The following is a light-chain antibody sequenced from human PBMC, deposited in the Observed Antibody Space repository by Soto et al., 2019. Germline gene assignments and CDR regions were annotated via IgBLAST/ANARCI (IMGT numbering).Light chain of an antibody. V-gene: IGKV1-12*01. CDR3: QHYGSSPSVIT. Sequence: DIQVTQSPASVSASVGDRVTITCRAGQDIGSWLSWYQHKPGKAPKLLIYAASTLQAGVPSRFRGSGSGTDFTLTITRLEPEDFAVYYCQHYGSSPSVITFGQGTRREIK. CDR2: AAS. J-gene: IGKJ5*01. CDR1: QDIGSW.